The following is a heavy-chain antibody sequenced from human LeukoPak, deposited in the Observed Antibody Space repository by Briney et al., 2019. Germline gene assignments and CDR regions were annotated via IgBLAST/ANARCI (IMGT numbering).Heavy chain of an antibody. CDR2: INSDGSST. CDR1: GFTFTNYA. V-gene: IGHV3-74*01. Sequence: GGSLRLSCAASGFTFTNYAMNWVRQAPGKGLVWVSRINSDGSSTSYADSVKGRFTISRDNAKNTLYLQMNSLRAEDTAVYYCAREGYGGSFDYWGQGTLVTVSS. D-gene: IGHD4-23*01. CDR3: AREGYGGSFDY. J-gene: IGHJ4*02.